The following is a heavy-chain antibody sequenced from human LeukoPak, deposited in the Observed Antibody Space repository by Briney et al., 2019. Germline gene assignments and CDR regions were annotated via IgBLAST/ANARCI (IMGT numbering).Heavy chain of an antibody. Sequence: PSETLSLTCTVSGVSISSYYWSWIRQPPGKGLEWIGYIYYSGSTNYNPSLKSRVTISVDTSKNQFSLKLSSVTAAGTAVYYCARGSRPLVAATPLDYWGQGTLVTVSS. CDR2: IYYSGST. CDR3: ARGSRPLVAATPLDY. CDR1: GVSISSYY. J-gene: IGHJ4*02. V-gene: IGHV4-59*01. D-gene: IGHD2-15*01.